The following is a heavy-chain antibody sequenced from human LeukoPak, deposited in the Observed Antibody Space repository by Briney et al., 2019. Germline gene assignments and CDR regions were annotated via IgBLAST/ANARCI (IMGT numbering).Heavy chain of an antibody. D-gene: IGHD6-6*01. CDR2: ISSSGSTI. Sequence: GGSLRLSCAASGFTFSDYYMSWIRQAPGKGLEWVSYISSSGSTIYYADSVKGRFTISRDNAKNSLYLQMNSLRAEDTAVYYCAKVKGVARSSGYYFDYWGQGTLVTVSS. CDR1: GFTFSDYY. CDR3: AKVKGVARSSGYYFDY. J-gene: IGHJ4*02. V-gene: IGHV3-11*01.